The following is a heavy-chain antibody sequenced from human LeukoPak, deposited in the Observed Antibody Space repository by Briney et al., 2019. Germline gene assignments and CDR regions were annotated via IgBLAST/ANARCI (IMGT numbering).Heavy chain of an antibody. J-gene: IGHJ4*02. D-gene: IGHD3-22*01. CDR2: INPGDGTT. CDR3: ARAPANKYDSRLSEDY. Sequence: GAPGKVSCKASGYTFTGYYIHWVRQAPGQGLEWMGIINPGDGTTSYAQKFQGRVTMTRDTSTSTVYMELRSLRSEDTAVYYCARAPANKYDSRLSEDYWGQGTLVIVSS. V-gene: IGHV1-46*01. CDR1: GYTFTGYY.